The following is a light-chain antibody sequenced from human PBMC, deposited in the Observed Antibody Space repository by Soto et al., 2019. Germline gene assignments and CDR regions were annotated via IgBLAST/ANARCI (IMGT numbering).Light chain of an antibody. CDR1: QSVSSN. CDR2: GAS. Sequence: EIVMTQSPATLSVSPGERATLSCRASQSVSSNLAWYQQKPGQAPRLLIYGASTRATGIPARFSGSGSGTDFTLTISSLEPEDFAVYDCQQRSNWPPITFGQGTRLEI. J-gene: IGKJ5*01. V-gene: IGKV3-15*01. CDR3: QQRSNWPPIT.